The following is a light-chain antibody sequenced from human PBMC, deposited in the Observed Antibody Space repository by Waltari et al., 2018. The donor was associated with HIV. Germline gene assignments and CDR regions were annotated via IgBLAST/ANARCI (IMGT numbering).Light chain of an antibody. CDR1: SSDVGGYNY. J-gene: IGLJ3*02. CDR3: SSYTSSSTRV. Sequence: QSALPQPASVSGSPGQSITISCTGTSSDVGGYNYLSWYQQHPGKAPKFMIYEDSNRPSGVSNRCSGSKSGNTASLTIFGRQAEDEADYYCSSYTSSSTRVFGGGTKLTVL. CDR2: EDS. V-gene: IGLV2-14*01.